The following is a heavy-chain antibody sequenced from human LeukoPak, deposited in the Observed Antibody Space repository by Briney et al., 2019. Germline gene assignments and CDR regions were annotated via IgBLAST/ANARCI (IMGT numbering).Heavy chain of an antibody. CDR2: ISGYNGNT. CDR3: ARGSFPSDDILTGPFDN. D-gene: IGHD3-9*01. Sequence: ASVKVSCKASGYTFTSYGISWVRQAPGQGLEWMGWISGYNGNTNYAQKLQGRATMTTDTSTSTAYMELRSLRSDDTAVYYCARGSFPSDDILTGPFDNWGQGTLVTVSS. V-gene: IGHV1-18*01. J-gene: IGHJ4*02. CDR1: GYTFTSYG.